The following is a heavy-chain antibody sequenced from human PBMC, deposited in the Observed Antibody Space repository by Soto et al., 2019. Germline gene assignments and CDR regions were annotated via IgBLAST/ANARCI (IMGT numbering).Heavy chain of an antibody. D-gene: IGHD3-22*01. CDR2: IYYMGRT. CDR1: SISTYY. J-gene: IGHJ4*02. Sequence: ETLSLTCTVGSISTYYWNWIRQPPGKGLEWIGYIYYMGRTNYNSSLKSRVTMSIDTSKNQFSLQLNSVTPEDTALYYCASSDRSGFGFDYWGQGTLVTVSS. CDR3: ASSDRSGFGFDY. V-gene: IGHV4-59*12.